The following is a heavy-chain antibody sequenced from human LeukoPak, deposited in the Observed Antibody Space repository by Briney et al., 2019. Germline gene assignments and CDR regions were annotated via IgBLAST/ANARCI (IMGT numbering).Heavy chain of an antibody. CDR2: IYYSGST. CDR1: GGSISSYY. D-gene: IGHD2-2*01. J-gene: IGHJ4*02. Sequence: SETLSLTCSVSGGSISSYYWGWIRQPPGKGLEWIGSIYYSGSTYYNPSLKSRVTISLDTSMNQLSLKLSSVTAADTAIYYCAKIYCSSISCYQKFFDYWGQGTLVTVSS. V-gene: IGHV4-39*07. CDR3: AKIYCSSISCYQKFFDY.